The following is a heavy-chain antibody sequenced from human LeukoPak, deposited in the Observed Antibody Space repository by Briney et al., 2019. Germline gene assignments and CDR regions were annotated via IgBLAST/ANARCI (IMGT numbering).Heavy chain of an antibody. J-gene: IGHJ6*03. CDR1: GGSISSYY. Sequence: SEALSLTCTVSGGSISSYYWSWIRQPAGKGLEWIGRIYTSGSTNYNPSHKSRVTMSVDTSKNQFSLKLSSVTAADTAVYYCARVAYSSSSRYYYYMDVWGKGTTVTVSS. CDR3: ARVAYSSSSRYYYYMDV. D-gene: IGHD6-13*01. CDR2: IYTSGST. V-gene: IGHV4-4*07.